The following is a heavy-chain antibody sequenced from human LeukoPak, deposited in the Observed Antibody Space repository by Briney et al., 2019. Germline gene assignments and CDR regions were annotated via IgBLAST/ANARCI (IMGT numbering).Heavy chain of an antibody. CDR2: INAGGGET. CDR1: GFTFSTYA. J-gene: IGHJ3*01. V-gene: IGHV3-23*01. D-gene: IGHD4-17*01. CDR3: GRDPNGDYFGAFEF. Sequence: PGGSLRLSCAASGFTFSTYAMTWVRQAAEKGLEWVSIINAGGGETYYADSVKGRFTISRDNSKNTLYLQMNSLRGEDTAVYYCGRDPNGDYFGAFEFWGQETLVTVSA.